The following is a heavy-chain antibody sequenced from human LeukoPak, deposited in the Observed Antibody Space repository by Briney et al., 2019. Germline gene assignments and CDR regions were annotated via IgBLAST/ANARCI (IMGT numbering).Heavy chain of an antibody. D-gene: IGHD1-26*01. CDR1: GFTFSSYG. J-gene: IGHJ4*02. CDR2: IRYDGSNK. Sequence: GGSLRLSCGASGFTFSSYGMHWVRQAPGKGLEWVAFIRYDGSNKYYADSVKGRFTISRDNSKNTLYLQMNSLRAEDTAVYYCAKDEVGQVGAPPDFWGQGTLVTVSS. CDR3: AKDEVGQVGAPPDF. V-gene: IGHV3-30*02.